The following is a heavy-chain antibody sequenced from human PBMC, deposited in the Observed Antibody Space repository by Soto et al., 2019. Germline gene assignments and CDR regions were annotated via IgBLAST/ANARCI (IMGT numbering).Heavy chain of an antibody. CDR1: GGSISSSSYY. D-gene: IGHD4-17*01. J-gene: IGHJ6*02. Sequence: QLQLQESGPGLVKPSETLSLTCTVSGGSISSSSYYWGWIRQPPGKGLEWIGSIYYSGSTYYNPSLKSRVTISVDTSKNQFSLKLTSVTAADTAVYYCARRPYGDYHYYYYGMDVWGQGTTVTVSS. CDR2: IYYSGST. CDR3: ARRPYGDYHYYYYGMDV. V-gene: IGHV4-39*01.